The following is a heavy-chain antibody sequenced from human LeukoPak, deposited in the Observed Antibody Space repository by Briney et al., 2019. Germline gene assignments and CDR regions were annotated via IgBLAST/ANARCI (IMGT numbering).Heavy chain of an antibody. D-gene: IGHD1-26*01. V-gene: IGHV3-74*01. Sequence: PGGSLRLSCAASGFTFSSYWMHWVRQAPGKGLVWVSRINSDGSSTSYADSVKGRFTISRDNAKNALYLQMNFLRAEDTALYYCARGYSGSYYDWGQGTLVTVSS. CDR1: GFTFSSYW. CDR3: ARGYSGSYYD. J-gene: IGHJ4*02. CDR2: INSDGSST.